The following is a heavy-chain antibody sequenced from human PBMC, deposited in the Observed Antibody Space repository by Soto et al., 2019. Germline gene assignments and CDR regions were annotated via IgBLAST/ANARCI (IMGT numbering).Heavy chain of an antibody. CDR1: GYTFTGYY. Sequence: GASVKVSCKASGYTFTGYYMHWVRQAPGQGLEWMGWINPNSGGTNYAQKFQGWVTMTRDTSISTAYMELSRLRSDDTAVYYCARGSVVVAATDYYYYYMDVWGKGTTVTVSS. J-gene: IGHJ6*03. CDR3: ARGSVVVAATDYYYYYMDV. D-gene: IGHD2-15*01. V-gene: IGHV1-2*04. CDR2: INPNSGGT.